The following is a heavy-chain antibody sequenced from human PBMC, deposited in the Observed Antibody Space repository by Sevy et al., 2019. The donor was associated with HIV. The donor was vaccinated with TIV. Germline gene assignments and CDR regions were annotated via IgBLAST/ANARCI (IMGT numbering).Heavy chain of an antibody. D-gene: IGHD6-6*01. Sequence: ASVKVSCKASGYTFTSYDINWVRQATGQGLEWMGWMNPNSGNTGYEQKFQGRVTMTWNTSISTAYMELSSLRSEDTAVYYCAITPGKGIAARPNKNYYYFGMDVWGQGTTVTVSS. CDR1: GYTFTSYD. V-gene: IGHV1-8*01. J-gene: IGHJ6*02. CDR3: AITPGKGIAARPNKNYYYFGMDV. CDR2: MNPNSGNT.